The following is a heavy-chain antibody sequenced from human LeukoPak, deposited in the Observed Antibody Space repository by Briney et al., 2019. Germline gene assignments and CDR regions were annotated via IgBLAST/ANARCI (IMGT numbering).Heavy chain of an antibody. CDR3: ARRNYDFWSGYSGHAFVI. J-gene: IGHJ3*02. CDR1: GGSISSYY. D-gene: IGHD3-3*01. Sequence: SETLSLTCTVSGGSISSYYWSWIRQPAGKGQEWIGRMCNSGSANYNPSLKRRVTMTVDTSKKEFSLKLSEMAAADTAVYYCARRNYDFWSGYSGHAFVIWGQGTMVTVSS. CDR2: MCNSGSA. V-gene: IGHV4-4*07.